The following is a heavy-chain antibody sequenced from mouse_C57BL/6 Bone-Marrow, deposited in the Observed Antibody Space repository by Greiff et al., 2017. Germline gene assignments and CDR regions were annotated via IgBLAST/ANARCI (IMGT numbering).Heavy chain of an antibody. Sequence: QVQLKESGAELVKPGASVKLSCKASGYTFTEYTIHWVKQRSGQGLEWIGWFYPGSGSIKYNEKFKDKATLTADKSSSTVYMELSRLTSEDSAVYFCARHEDEGGGITPYWYFDVWGTGTTVTVSS. CDR1: GYTFTEYT. J-gene: IGHJ1*03. V-gene: IGHV1-62-2*01. CDR3: ARHEDEGGGITPYWYFDV. D-gene: IGHD1-1*01. CDR2: FYPGSGSI.